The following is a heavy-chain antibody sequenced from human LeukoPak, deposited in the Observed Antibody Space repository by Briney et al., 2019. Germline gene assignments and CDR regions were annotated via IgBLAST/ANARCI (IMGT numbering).Heavy chain of an antibody. J-gene: IGHJ4*02. CDR1: GDSISSSTYY. Sequence: SETLSLTCTVSGDSISSSTYYWGWIRQPPGTGLEWIGTLYDSGNTYYNPPLKSRVITSVDTSKNRFSLKLSSMTAADTAVYYCARLHAGCSIIICFNYFDYWGQGTLVTVSS. CDR2: LYDSGNT. V-gene: IGHV4-39*01. CDR3: ARLHAGCSIIICFNYFDY. D-gene: IGHD3-10*01.